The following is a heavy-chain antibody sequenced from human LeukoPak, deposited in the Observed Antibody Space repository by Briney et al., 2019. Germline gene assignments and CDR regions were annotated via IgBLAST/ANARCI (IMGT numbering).Heavy chain of an antibody. D-gene: IGHD6-6*01. CDR3: ARASIAAPYYYYYMDV. V-gene: IGHV4-4*09. CDR1: GGSISSYY. Sequence: SETLSLTCTVSGGSISSYYWSWIRQPPGKGLEWIGYIYTSGSTNYNPSLKSRVTISVDTSKNQFSLKLSSVTAADTAVYYCARASIAAPYYYYYMDVWRKGTTVTVSS. J-gene: IGHJ6*03. CDR2: IYTSGST.